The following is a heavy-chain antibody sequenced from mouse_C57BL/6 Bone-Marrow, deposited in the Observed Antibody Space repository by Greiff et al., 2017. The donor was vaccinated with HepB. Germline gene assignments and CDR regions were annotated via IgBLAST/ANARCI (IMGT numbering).Heavy chain of an antibody. Sequence: VQLQQPGAELVRPGSSVKLSCKASGYTFTSYWMHWVKQRPIQGLEWIGNIDPSDSETHYNQKFKDKATLTVDKSSSTAYMQLSSLTSEDSAVYYGAQGGYDYDEGFAYWGQGTLVTVSA. CDR2: IDPSDSET. D-gene: IGHD2-4*01. CDR1: GYTFTSYW. V-gene: IGHV1-52*01. CDR3: AQGGYDYDEGFAY. J-gene: IGHJ3*01.